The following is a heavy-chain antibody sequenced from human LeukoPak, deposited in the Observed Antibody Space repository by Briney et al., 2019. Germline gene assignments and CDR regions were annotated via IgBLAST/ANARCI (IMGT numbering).Heavy chain of an antibody. CDR1: AGSIISYY. D-gene: IGHD4-11*01. J-gene: IGHJ4*02. CDR3: ASRTVTTRISGF. V-gene: IGHV4-59*01. Sequence: SETLSLTCTVSAGSIISYYWSWIRQPPGKGLEWIGYIYYSGSTNYNPSLKSRVTISVDTSKNQFSLKLSSVTAADTAVYYCASRTVTTRISGFWGQGTLVTVSS. CDR2: IYYSGST.